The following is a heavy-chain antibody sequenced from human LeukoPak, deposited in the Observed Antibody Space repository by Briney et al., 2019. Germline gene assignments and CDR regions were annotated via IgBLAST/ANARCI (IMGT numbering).Heavy chain of an antibody. V-gene: IGHV3-30*18. CDR2: ISYDGSSK. J-gene: IGHJ4*02. D-gene: IGHD4-17*01. CDR1: GFTFSIYG. Sequence: GGSLRLSCAAPGFTFSIYGMHWVRQAPGKGLEWVALISYDGSSKYHADSVKGRFTISRDNSKNTLYLQMSGLRAEDTAVYYCAKAGGFDYGDFFDYWGQGTLVTVSS. CDR3: AKAGGFDYGDFFDY.